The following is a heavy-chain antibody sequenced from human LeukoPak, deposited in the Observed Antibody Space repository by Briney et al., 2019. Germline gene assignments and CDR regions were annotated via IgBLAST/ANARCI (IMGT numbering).Heavy chain of an antibody. CDR2: ISSSGSII. V-gene: IGHV3-48*03. CDR1: GFRFSSYE. J-gene: IGHJ6*03. Sequence: GGSLRLSCAASGFRFSSYEMNWVRQAPGKGLEWVSHISSSGSIIFYADSVKGRFTISRDNAKNSLYLQMNSLRAEDTSVYYCAGRLSSDYYYMDVWGKGTTVIVSS. CDR3: AGRLSSDYYYMDV.